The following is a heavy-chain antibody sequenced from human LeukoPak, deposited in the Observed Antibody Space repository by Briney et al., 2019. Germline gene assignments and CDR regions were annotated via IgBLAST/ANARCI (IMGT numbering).Heavy chain of an antibody. CDR1: GFTFSSYA. V-gene: IGHV3-30*04. J-gene: IGHJ6*03. CDR2: ISYDGSDK. D-gene: IGHD3-10*01. Sequence: GGSLRLSCAASGFTFSSYAMHWVRQAPGKGLEWVEVISYDGSDKYYADSVKGRFTISRDNAKNTLYLQMNSLRAEDTAVYYCARDQAVVRGVMRYYYYYMDVWGKGTTVTISS. CDR3: ARDQAVVRGVMRYYYYYMDV.